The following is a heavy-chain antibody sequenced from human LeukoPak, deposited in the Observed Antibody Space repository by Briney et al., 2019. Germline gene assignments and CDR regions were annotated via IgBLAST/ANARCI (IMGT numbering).Heavy chain of an antibody. CDR1: GYTFTGYY. D-gene: IGHD4-23*01. Sequence: ASVKVTCKAYGYTFTGYYMHWVRQAPGQGIEWMGRINPNGGGTNYAQKFQGRVSMTTGPSTNTAYIGPSWLRSDATAVYVRAREKGVLMVVTPGDWFDPWGQGTLVTVSS. CDR2: INPNGGGT. V-gene: IGHV1-2*06. CDR3: AREKGVLMVVTPGDWFDP. J-gene: IGHJ5*02.